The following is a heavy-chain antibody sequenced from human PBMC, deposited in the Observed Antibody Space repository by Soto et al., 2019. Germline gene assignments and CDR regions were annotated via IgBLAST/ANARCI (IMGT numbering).Heavy chain of an antibody. Sequence: QVQLVESGGGVVQPGRSLRLSCAASGFTFSDYAMHWVRQAPGKGLEWVTLISYDGNNKYYADSVKGRFTISRDNSKNTQYLQMYSRRAEDTAVYYWARATLSVDMGLIHYGGQGTLFTVSS. CDR2: ISYDGNNK. CDR1: GFTFSDYA. D-gene: IGHD5-12*01. J-gene: IGHJ4*02. V-gene: IGHV3-30-3*01. CDR3: ARATLSVDMGLIHY.